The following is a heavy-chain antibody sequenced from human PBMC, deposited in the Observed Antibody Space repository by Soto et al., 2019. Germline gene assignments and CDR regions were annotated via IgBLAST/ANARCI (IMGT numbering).Heavy chain of an antibody. Sequence: NPGGSLRLSCAASGFTFSNAWMSWVRQAPGKELEWVGRIKSKTDGGTTDYAAPVKGRFTISRDDSKNTLYLQMNSLKTEDTAVYYCTIDLRTYYDILTGRPDAFDIWGQGTMVTVSS. CDR3: TIDLRTYYDILTGRPDAFDI. CDR1: GFTFSNAW. J-gene: IGHJ3*02. V-gene: IGHV3-15*01. D-gene: IGHD3-9*01. CDR2: IKSKTDGGTT.